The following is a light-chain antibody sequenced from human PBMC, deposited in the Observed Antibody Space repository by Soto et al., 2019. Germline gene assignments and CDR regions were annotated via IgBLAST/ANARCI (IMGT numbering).Light chain of an antibody. Sequence: DIQMTQSPSSLSASVGDRVTITCRASQSISSNLNRYQQKPGRAPDLLIYAASSLHSGVPSRFSGSASGTDFTLTISSLQPEDSATYYCQQSHSTPRTFGQGTKV. CDR1: QSISSN. V-gene: IGKV1-39*01. J-gene: IGKJ1*01. CDR3: QQSHSTPRT. CDR2: AAS.